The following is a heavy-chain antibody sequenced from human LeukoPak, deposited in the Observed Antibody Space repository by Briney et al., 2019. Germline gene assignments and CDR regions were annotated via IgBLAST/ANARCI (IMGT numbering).Heavy chain of an antibody. V-gene: IGHV3-30*04. CDR1: GFTFSSYS. Sequence: GGSLRLSCAASGFTFSSYSMHWVRQAPGKGLEWVAVISYDGSNKYYADSVKGRFTISRDNSKNTLYLQMNSLRVEDTAVYYCARVRNYYDSSGYSHWGQGTLVTVSS. J-gene: IGHJ4*02. D-gene: IGHD3-22*01. CDR3: ARVRNYYDSSGYSH. CDR2: ISYDGSNK.